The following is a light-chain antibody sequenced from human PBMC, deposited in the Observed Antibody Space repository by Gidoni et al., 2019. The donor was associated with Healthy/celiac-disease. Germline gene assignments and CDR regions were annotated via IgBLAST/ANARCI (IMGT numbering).Light chain of an antibody. CDR1: QSLLHSNGYNY. Sequence: DIVMTQSPLSLPGTPGAPTSISCRSSQSLLHSNGYNYLDWYLQKPGQSPKLLIYLGSNRASGVPDRFSGSGSGTDFTLKISRVEAEDVGVYYCMQALQTPPFTFGHGTKVDIK. CDR2: LGS. J-gene: IGKJ3*01. CDR3: MQALQTPPFT. V-gene: IGKV2-28*01.